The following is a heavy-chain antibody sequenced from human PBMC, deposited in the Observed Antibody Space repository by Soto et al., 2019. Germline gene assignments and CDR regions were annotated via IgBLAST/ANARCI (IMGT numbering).Heavy chain of an antibody. CDR1: GYTFTDRH. J-gene: IGHJ6*02. V-gene: IGHV1-8*02. Sequence: ASVKVSCKASGYTFTDRHIHCVCHATGQGLEWMGWMNPNSGSTGYAQKFQGRVTMTRNTSISTAYMELSSLRSEDTAVYYCARGEYYYYGMDVWGQGTTVTVSS. CDR3: ARGEYYYYGMDV. CDR2: MNPNSGST.